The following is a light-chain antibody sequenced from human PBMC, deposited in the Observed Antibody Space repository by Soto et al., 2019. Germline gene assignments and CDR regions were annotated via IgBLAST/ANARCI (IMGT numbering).Light chain of an antibody. Sequence: QSVLTQPPSGSAAPGQRVTISCSGSSSNIGSNYVSWYQLLPGTAPKLLMYDNNKRPSGIPDRFSGSKSGTSATLGITGLQTGDEADYYCGTWDTSLRVVFGGGTKLTVL. CDR2: DNN. J-gene: IGLJ2*01. CDR1: SSNIGSNY. CDR3: GTWDTSLRVV. V-gene: IGLV1-51*01.